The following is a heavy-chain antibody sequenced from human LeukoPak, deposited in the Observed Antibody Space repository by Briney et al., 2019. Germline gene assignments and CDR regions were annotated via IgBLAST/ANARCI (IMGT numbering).Heavy chain of an antibody. CDR1: GFTFSSYA. J-gene: IGHJ4*02. CDR2: ISGSGGST. CDR3: AKDPGYCSSTSCRGGY. V-gene: IGHV3-23*01. Sequence: GGSLRLSCAASGFTFSSYAMSWVRQAPGKGLEGVSAISGSGGSTYYADSVKGRFTISRDNSKNTLYLQMNSLRAEDTAVYYCAKDPGYCSSTSCRGGYWGQGTLVTVSS. D-gene: IGHD2-2*01.